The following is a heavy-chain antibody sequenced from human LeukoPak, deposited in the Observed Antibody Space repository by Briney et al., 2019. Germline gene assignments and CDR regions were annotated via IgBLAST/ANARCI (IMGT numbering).Heavy chain of an antibody. CDR3: ARGVTIFGSTSFDY. V-gene: IGHV1-18*01. J-gene: IGHJ4*02. CDR2: ISAYNGNT. Sequence: ASVKVSCKASGYTFTSYGISWVRQAPGQGLEWMGWISAYNGNTNYAQKLQGRVTMTTDTSTSTAYMELSSLRSEDTAVYYCARGVTIFGSTSFDYWGQGTLVTVSS. CDR1: GYTFTSYG. D-gene: IGHD3-3*01.